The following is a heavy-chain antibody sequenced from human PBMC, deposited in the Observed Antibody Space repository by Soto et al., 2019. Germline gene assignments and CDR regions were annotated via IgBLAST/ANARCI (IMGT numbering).Heavy chain of an antibody. CDR3: ATDTGQAMATIGRDDYFDC. CDR2: IIPIFATT. Sequence: SVKISCKASGGTFSSYTFSWVRQAPGQGLEWMGGIIPIFATTNYAQKFQGRVTITADESTSTAYMALSSLRSEDTAVYYCATDTGQAMATIGRDDYFDCWGQRNMVSVSA. CDR1: GGTFSSYT. V-gene: IGHV1-69*13. D-gene: IGHD5-12*01. J-gene: IGHJ4*02.